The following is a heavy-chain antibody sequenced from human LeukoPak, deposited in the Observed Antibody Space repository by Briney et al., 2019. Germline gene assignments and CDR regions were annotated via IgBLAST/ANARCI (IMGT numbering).Heavy chain of an antibody. Sequence: GGSLRLSCAASGFTFSSYSMNWVRQAPGKGLEWVSSISSSSSYIYYADSVKGRFTISRDNSKNTLYLQMNSLSAEDTAVYYCAKDRDSSGYYYDAFDIWGQGTMVTVSS. CDR2: ISSSSSYI. CDR3: AKDRDSSGYYYDAFDI. D-gene: IGHD3-22*01. J-gene: IGHJ3*02. CDR1: GFTFSSYS. V-gene: IGHV3-21*04.